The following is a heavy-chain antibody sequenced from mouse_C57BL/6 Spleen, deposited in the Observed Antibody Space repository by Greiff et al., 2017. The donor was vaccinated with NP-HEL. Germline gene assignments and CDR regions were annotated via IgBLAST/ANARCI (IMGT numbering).Heavy chain of an antibody. CDR2: IYWDDDK. D-gene: IGHD4-1*01. J-gene: IGHJ4*01. CDR3: ARNWDGDYYAMDY. CDR1: GFSLSTSGMG. Sequence: QVTLKESGPGILQSSQTLSLTCSFSGFSLSTSGMGVSWIRQPSGKGLEWLAHIYWDDDKRYNPSLKSRLTISKDTSRNQVFLKITSVDTADTATYYCARNWDGDYYAMDYWGQGTSVTVSS. V-gene: IGHV8-12*01.